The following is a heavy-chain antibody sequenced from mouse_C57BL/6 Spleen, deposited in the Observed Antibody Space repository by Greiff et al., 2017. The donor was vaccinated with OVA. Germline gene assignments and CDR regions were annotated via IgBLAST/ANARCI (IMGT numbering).Heavy chain of an antibody. V-gene: IGHV1-69*01. D-gene: IGHD1-1*01. CDR3: ARGGYGSSFLFAY. Sequence: QVQLQQPGAELVMPGASVKLSCKASGYTFTSYWMHWVKQRPGQGLEWIGEIDPSDSYTNYTHKFKGKSTLTVDKSSSTAYMQLSSLTAEDSAVYYCARGGYGSSFLFAYWGQGTLVTVSA. CDR1: GYTFTSYW. CDR2: IDPSDSYT. J-gene: IGHJ3*01.